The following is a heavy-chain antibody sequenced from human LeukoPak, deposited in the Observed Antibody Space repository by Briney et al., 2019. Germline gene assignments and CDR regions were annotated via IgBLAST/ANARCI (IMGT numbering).Heavy chain of an antibody. J-gene: IGHJ3*01. Sequence: SGTLSLTCAVSGGSISSSNWWSWVRQPPGKGLEWIGEIYHSGSTNYNPSLKSRVTISVDTSKNQFSLKLSSVTAADTAVYYCARDPPWGVTTPIVWGQGTMVTVSS. CDR3: ARDPPWGVTTPIV. CDR2: IYHSGST. V-gene: IGHV4-4*02. CDR1: GGSISSSNW. D-gene: IGHD4-17*01.